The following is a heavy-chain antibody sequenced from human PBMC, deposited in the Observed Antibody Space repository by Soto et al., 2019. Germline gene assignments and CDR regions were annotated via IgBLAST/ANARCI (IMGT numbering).Heavy chain of an antibody. D-gene: IGHD1-1*01. J-gene: IGHJ4*02. CDR3: ARSNWNDVSYFDY. V-gene: IGHV1-46*03. CDR1: GYTFTSYD. CDR2: MNPSGGST. Sequence: ASVKVSCKASGYTFTSYDINWVRQATGQGLEWMGWMNPSGGSTTYARKFQGRVTMTRDTSTSTVYMELSSLRSEDTAVYFCARSNWNDVSYFDYWGQGTLVTVSS.